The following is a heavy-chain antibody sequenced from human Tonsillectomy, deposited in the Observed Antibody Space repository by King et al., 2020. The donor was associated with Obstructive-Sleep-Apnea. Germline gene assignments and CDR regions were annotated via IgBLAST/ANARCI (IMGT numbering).Heavy chain of an antibody. Sequence: QLQESGPGLVKPSETLSLTCTVSGDSVNSNNYYWGWIRQPPGKGLGWIGSIYYSGSTFYNPSLKSRVTISLDTSKNQFSLKLSSLTAADTAIYYCAREHSGQKADYWGQGTLVTVSS. V-gene: IGHV4-39*07. CDR1: GDSVNSNNYY. D-gene: IGHD5-12*01. CDR2: IYYSGST. CDR3: AREHSGQKADY. J-gene: IGHJ4*02.